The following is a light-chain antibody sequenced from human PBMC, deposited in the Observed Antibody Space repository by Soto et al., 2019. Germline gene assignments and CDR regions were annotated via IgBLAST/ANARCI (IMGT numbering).Light chain of an antibody. CDR2: GAS. CDR3: QQYNNWPRT. Sequence: EIVMTQSPATLSVSPGERATLSCRASQSVSSDLAWYHQKPGQPPRLLIYGASTRATGIPARFSGSGSGTEFTLTINILQSEDFAVYYCQQYNNWPRTFGQGTKVEIK. CDR1: QSVSSD. V-gene: IGKV3-15*01. J-gene: IGKJ1*01.